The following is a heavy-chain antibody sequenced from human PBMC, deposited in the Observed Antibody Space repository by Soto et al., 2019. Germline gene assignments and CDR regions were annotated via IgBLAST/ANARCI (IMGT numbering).Heavy chain of an antibody. D-gene: IGHD2-8*01. CDR1: GFAFSDFA. J-gene: IGHJ3*02. Sequence: QVQVVESGGGVVQPGGSLRLSCTVSGFAFSDFAMHWVRQPPGKGLEWVAAVSYDGNTQFHIDSVKGRFIISRDNFNNTLYLQMDGLSPDDSAVYYCARVGFERSSTYGLDIWGQGTKVIVSS. V-gene: IGHV3-30-3*01. CDR3: ARVGFERSSTYGLDI. CDR2: VSYDGNTQ.